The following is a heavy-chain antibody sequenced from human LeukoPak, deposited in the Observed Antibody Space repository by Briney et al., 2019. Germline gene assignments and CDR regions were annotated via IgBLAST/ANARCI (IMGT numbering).Heavy chain of an antibody. V-gene: IGHV3-74*01. Sequence: GGSLRLSCAVSGFTFSNYWMHWVRQAPGKGLVWVSRINSDGSSTSYADSVKGRFTISRDNAKNTLYLQMNSLRAEDTAVYYCARVVCSSTSCATVDYWGQGALVTVSS. CDR3: ARVVCSSTSCATVDY. CDR2: INSDGSST. J-gene: IGHJ4*02. CDR1: GFTFSNYW. D-gene: IGHD2-2*01.